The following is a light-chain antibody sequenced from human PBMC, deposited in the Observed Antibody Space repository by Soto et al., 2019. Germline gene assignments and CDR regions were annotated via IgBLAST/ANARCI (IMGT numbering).Light chain of an antibody. CDR2: DVS. Sequence: QSVLTQPASVSGSPGQSITTSCTGTSSDVGGYNYVSWYQQHPGKAPKLMIYDVSNRPSGVSNRFSGSKSGNTASLTISGLQAEDEADYYCSSYTSSSTVYVFGTGTKVTVL. CDR1: SSDVGGYNY. CDR3: SSYTSSSTVYV. J-gene: IGLJ1*01. V-gene: IGLV2-14*01.